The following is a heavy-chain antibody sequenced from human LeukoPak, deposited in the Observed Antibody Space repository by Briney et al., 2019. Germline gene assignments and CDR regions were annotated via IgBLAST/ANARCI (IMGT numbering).Heavy chain of an antibody. V-gene: IGHV4-31*03. CDR3: ARDGAGYGGNRRDYWYFDL. CDR2: IYYSGST. J-gene: IGHJ2*01. D-gene: IGHD4-23*01. Sequence: PSQTLSLTCTVSGGSISSGGYYWSWIRQHPGKGLEWIGYIYYSGSTYYNPSLKSRVTISVDTSKNQFSLKLSSVTAADTAVYYCARDGAGYGGNRRDYWYFDLWGRGTLVTVSS. CDR1: GGSISSGGYY.